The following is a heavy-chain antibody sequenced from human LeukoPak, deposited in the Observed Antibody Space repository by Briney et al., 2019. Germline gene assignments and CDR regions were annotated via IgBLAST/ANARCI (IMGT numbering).Heavy chain of an antibody. CDR3: DCSTTNCYDDY. Sequence: GGSLRLSCAASEFTFSDYYMSWIRQAPGKGLVWGSYISSSGNTIYYADSVKGRFTISRDNSKNTLYLQMYSLRAEDTGVYYCDCSTTNCYDDYWGQGTLVTVSS. D-gene: IGHD2-2*01. CDR2: ISSSGNTI. CDR1: EFTFSDYY. J-gene: IGHJ4*02. V-gene: IGHV3-11*01.